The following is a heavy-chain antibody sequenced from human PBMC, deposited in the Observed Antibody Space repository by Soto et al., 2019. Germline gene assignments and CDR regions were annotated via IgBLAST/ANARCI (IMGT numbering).Heavy chain of an antibody. CDR3: ARGKGVTVIVVEDNYFDY. Sequence: QVQLQQWGAGLLKPSETLSLTCGVYGGSFSGYSWSWIRQPPGKGLEWIGEINLGGSTYYNPSLQRRVTISVDTSKNQFSRKLSSVTAADTAVYYCARGKGVTVIVVEDNYFDYWGQGTLVTVSS. CDR1: GGSFSGYS. D-gene: IGHD3-22*01. J-gene: IGHJ4*02. CDR2: INLGGST. V-gene: IGHV4-34*01.